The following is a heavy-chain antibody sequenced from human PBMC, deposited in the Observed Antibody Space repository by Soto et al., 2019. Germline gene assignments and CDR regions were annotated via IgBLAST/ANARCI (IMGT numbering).Heavy chain of an antibody. CDR3: ARGALSLMVRGGPDY. Sequence: QVQLQESGPGLVKPSETLSLTCTVSGVSVSSGSYYWSWIRQPPGKGLEGIGSSYYSGSTNYNPALKSRVTISVDTSKNQFSLKPSSVTAADTAVYYCARGALSLMVRGGPDYWGQGTLVTVAS. V-gene: IGHV4-61*01. J-gene: IGHJ4*02. D-gene: IGHD3-10*01. CDR1: GVSVSSGSYY. CDR2: SYYSGST.